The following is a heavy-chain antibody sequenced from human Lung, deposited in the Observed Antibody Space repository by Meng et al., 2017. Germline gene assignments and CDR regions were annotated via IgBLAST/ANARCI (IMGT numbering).Heavy chain of an antibody. J-gene: IGHJ4*02. D-gene: IGHD4-11*01. CDR3: ARGPTTMAHDFDY. V-gene: IGHV4-34*01. CDR2: INHSGST. Sequence: QHWGQGLFRPPDTLSPTFVASGGSFSDYYWSWIRQPPGKGLEWIGEINHSGSTNYTPSLESRATISVDTSQNNLSLKLSSVTAADSAVYYCARGPTTMAHDFDYWGQGTLVTVSS. CDR1: GGSFSDYY.